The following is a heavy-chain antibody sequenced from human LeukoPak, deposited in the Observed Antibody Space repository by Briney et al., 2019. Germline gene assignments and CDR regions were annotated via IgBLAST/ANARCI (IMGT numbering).Heavy chain of an antibody. CDR2: IRSKAYGGTT. CDR1: GFTFGDYA. J-gene: IGHJ4*02. V-gene: IGHV3-49*04. Sequence: GGSLRLSCTASGFTFGDYAMSWVRQAPGKGLEWVGFIRSKAYGGTTEYAASVKGRFTISRDDSKSIAYLQMNGLKTEDTAVYYCTSGSGSYHPNFDYWGQGTLVTVSS. CDR3: TSGSGSYHPNFDY. D-gene: IGHD3-10*01.